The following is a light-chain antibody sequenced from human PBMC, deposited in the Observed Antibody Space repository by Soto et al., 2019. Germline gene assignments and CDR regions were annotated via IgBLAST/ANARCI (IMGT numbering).Light chain of an antibody. V-gene: IGKV1-13*02. CDR3: QHFNGYPFT. CDR1: QGISSA. CDR2: DAS. Sequence: ALQLTQSPSSLSASVGDRVTITCRASQGISSALAWYQQKPGKAPNLLIYDASSLESGVPSRFSGSGSGTDFTLTITSLQPEDFATYYCQHFNGYPFTFGQGTRLEIK. J-gene: IGKJ5*01.